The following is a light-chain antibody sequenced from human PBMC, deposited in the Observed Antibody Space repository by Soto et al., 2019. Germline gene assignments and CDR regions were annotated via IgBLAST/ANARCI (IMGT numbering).Light chain of an antibody. Sequence: QSALTQPASVSGSPGQSITISCTGTSSDVGGYDYVSWYQQHPGKAPKLMIYEVNNRPSGVSHRFSGSKSGNTASLTISGLQAADEADYYCSSHTSSSTLHYVFGTGTKLTVL. CDR3: SSHTSSSTLHYV. CDR2: EVN. V-gene: IGLV2-14*01. J-gene: IGLJ1*01. CDR1: SSDVGGYDY.